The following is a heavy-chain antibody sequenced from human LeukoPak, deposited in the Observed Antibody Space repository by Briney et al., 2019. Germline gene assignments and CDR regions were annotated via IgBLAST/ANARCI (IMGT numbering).Heavy chain of an antibody. V-gene: IGHV3-30*19. CDR1: GFTFSSYA. CDR2: IWSDGNNK. Sequence: GGSLRLSCAASGFTFSSYAMHWVRQAPGKGLEWVAIIWSDGNNKYYADSVKGRFTISRDNSKNTLYLQMNSLRAEDTAVYYCARSRSGGLNYFDYWGQGTLVTVSS. D-gene: IGHD3-16*01. CDR3: ARSRSGGLNYFDY. J-gene: IGHJ4*02.